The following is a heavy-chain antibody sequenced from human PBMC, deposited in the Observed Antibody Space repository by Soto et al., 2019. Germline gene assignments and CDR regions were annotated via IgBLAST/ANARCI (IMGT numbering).Heavy chain of an antibody. CDR2: IYYSGST. CDR3: ARLHYGDYDY. D-gene: IGHD4-17*01. CDR1: GGSISSYY. J-gene: IGHJ4*02. Sequence: SVTLSLTCTVSGGSISSYYWSWIRQPPGKGLEWIGYIYYSGSTNYNPSLKSRVTISVDTSKNQFSLKLSSVTAADTAVYYCARLHYGDYDYWGQGTLVTVSS. V-gene: IGHV4-59*08.